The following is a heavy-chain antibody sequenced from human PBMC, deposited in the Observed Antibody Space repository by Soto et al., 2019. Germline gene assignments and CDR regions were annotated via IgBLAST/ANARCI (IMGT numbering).Heavy chain of an antibody. CDR1: GFTFSSYW. CDR2: IQQDGCEK. CDR3: ARGRGCSTGCHNFDY. Sequence: EVQLVESGGGLVQPGGSLRLSCAASGFTFSSYWMSWVRQATGKGREWLANIQQDGCEKYHGDCVKGRFAISRDNAKHSLYLQMNGLRAEDTAVYYCARGRGCSTGCHNFDYWGQGTLVTVSS. V-gene: IGHV3-7*01. J-gene: IGHJ4*02. D-gene: IGHD2-2*01.